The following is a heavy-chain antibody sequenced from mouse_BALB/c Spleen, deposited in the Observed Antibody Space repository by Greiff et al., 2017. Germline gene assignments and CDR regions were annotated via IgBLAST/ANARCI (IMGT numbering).Heavy chain of an antibody. J-gene: IGHJ2*01. CDR2: ISSGGST. V-gene: IGHV5-6-5*01. Sequence: EVNVVESGGGLVKPGGSLKLSCAASGFTFSSYAMSWVRQTPEKRLEWVASISSGGSTYYPDSVKGRFTISRDNARNILYLQMSSLRSEDTAMYYCARGDGNYYFDYWGQGTTLTVSA. CDR3: ARGDGNYYFDY. D-gene: IGHD2-1*01. CDR1: GFTFSSYA.